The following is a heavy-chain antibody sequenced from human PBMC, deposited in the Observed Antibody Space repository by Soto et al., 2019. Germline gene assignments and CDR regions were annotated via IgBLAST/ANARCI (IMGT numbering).Heavy chain of an antibody. CDR2: ISTYNGDT. CDR3: ARDRGIYYDSSSPGY. J-gene: IGHJ4*02. D-gene: IGHD3-22*01. CDR1: RYAFTTCD. Sequence: ASVKVSCKAARYAFTTCDIHSARQAPGQGLEWMGWISTYNGDTNYAQTFQGRVTMTTDTSTSTAYMELRSLRSDDTAVYYCARDRGIYYDSSSPGYWGQGTLVTVSS. V-gene: IGHV1-18*04.